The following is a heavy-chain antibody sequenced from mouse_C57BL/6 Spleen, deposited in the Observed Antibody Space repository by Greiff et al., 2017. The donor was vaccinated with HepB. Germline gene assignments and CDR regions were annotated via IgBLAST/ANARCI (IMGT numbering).Heavy chain of an antibody. CDR1: GYTFTDYY. CDR2: INPNNGGT. J-gene: IGHJ4*01. V-gene: IGHV1-26*01. CDR3: ARDYYDYDGGYAMDY. D-gene: IGHD2-4*01. Sequence: VQLQQSGPELVKPGASVKISCKASGYTFTDYYMNWVKQSHGNSLEWIGDINPNNGGTSYNQKFKGKATLTVDKSSSTAYMELRSLTSEDSAVYYCARDYYDYDGGYAMDYWGQGTSVTVSS.